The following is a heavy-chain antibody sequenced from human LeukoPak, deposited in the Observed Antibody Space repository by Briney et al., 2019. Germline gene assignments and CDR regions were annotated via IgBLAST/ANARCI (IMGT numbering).Heavy chain of an antibody. J-gene: IGHJ5*02. CDR1: GFTFSSYS. CDR2: ISSSSSTI. CDR3: ARSYWANWFDP. D-gene: IGHD2-21*01. Sequence: GGSLRLSCAASGFTFSSYSMNWVRQAPGRGMEWVSYISSSSSTIYYADSGKGRFTISRDNAKNSLYLQMNSLRAEDTAVYYCARSYWANWFDPWGQGTLVTVSS. V-gene: IGHV3-48*01.